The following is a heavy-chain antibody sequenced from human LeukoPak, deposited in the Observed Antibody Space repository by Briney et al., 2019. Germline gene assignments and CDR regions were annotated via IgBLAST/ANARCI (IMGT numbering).Heavy chain of an antibody. CDR1: GFTFSSYA. CDR2: ISGSGGST. V-gene: IGHV3-23*01. Sequence: GGSLRLSCAASGFTFSSYAMSWVRQAPGKGLEWVSAISGSGGSTYYADSVKGRFTISRDNSKNTLYLQMNSLRAEDTAVYYCAKEGDYYDSSGYSSYLDYWGQGTLVTVSS. CDR3: AKEGDYYDSSGYSSYLDY. D-gene: IGHD3-22*01. J-gene: IGHJ4*02.